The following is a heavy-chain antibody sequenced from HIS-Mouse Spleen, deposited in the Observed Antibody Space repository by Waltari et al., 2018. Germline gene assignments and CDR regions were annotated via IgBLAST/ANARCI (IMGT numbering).Heavy chain of an antibody. V-gene: IGHV3-23*01. J-gene: IGHJ4*02. Sequence: EVQLLESGGGLVQPGGSLRLSCAAAGFTFSSYAMVWVRQAPGKGREWVSAISGSGGSTYYADSVKGRFTISRDNSKNTLYLQMNSLRAEDTAVYYCAKDRDIVLDYWGQGTLVTVSS. CDR2: ISGSGGST. D-gene: IGHD2-8*01. CDR1: GFTFSSYA. CDR3: AKDRDIVLDY.